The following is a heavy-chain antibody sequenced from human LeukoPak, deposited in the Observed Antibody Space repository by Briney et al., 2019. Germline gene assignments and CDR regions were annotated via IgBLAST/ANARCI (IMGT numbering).Heavy chain of an antibody. CDR1: GGSFSGYY. J-gene: IGHJ4*02. Sequence: PSETLSLTCAVSGGSFSGYYWSWIRQPPGKGLEWIGEINHSGSTNYNPSLKSRVTISVDTSKNQLSLKLSSVTAADTAVYYCASRVNTAMVTTPFDYWGQGTLVTVSS. CDR2: INHSGST. CDR3: ASRVNTAMVTTPFDY. V-gene: IGHV4-34*01. D-gene: IGHD5-18*01.